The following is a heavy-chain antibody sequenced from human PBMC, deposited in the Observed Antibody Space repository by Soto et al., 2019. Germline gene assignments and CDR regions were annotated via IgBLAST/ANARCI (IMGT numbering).Heavy chain of an antibody. J-gene: IGHJ4*02. CDR3: ATNRRFDFNDFDF. D-gene: IGHD3-3*01. CDR1: GAYLKTGGNC. V-gene: IGHV4-31*03. Sequence: SGTGSLTCTVTGAYLKTGGNCWTWIRQCPGKGREGMGYILFLSTTYYSPCLASRIAMSLDLSKNQFSLRLTSVTAADTAVYYGATNRRFDFNDFDFRGQGAQVTVSS. CDR2: ILFLSTT.